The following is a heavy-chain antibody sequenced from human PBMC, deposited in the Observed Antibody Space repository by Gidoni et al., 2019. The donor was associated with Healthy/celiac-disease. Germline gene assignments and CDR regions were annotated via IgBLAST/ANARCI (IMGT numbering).Heavy chain of an antibody. CDR1: GFTFSSYS. CDR2: ISSSSSTI. Sequence: EVQLVESGGGLVQPGGSLRLSCAASGFTFSSYSMNWVRQAPGKGREWVSYISSSSSTIYYADSVKGRFTISRDNAKNSLYLQMNSLRAEDTAVYYCARAGYCSSTSCELAAFDIWGQGTMVTVSS. V-gene: IGHV3-48*01. D-gene: IGHD2-2*01. J-gene: IGHJ3*02. CDR3: ARAGYCSSTSCELAAFDI.